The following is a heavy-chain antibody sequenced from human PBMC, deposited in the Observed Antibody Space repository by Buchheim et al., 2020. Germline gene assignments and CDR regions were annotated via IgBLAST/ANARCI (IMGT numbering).Heavy chain of an antibody. Sequence: EVQLLDSGGGLVQPGGSLRLSCAASGFTFSSYAMSWVRQAPGKGLEWVSAISGSGASTFYADSGMGRFTISRDYSQNTLFLQMNSLRGEDTAVYYCAKGGSGSYADFDSWGQGTL. J-gene: IGHJ4*02. V-gene: IGHV3-23*01. CDR3: AKGGSGSYADFDS. CDR2: ISGSGAST. CDR1: GFTFSSYA. D-gene: IGHD1-26*01.